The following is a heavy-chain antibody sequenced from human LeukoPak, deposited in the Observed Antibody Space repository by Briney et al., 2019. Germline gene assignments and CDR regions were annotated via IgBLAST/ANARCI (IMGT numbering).Heavy chain of an antibody. V-gene: IGHV3-49*04. Sequence: PGGSLRLSCAASGFTFSHYWMNWVRQAPGKGLEWVGFIRSKAYGGTTEYAASVKGRFTISRDDSKRIAYLQMNSLKTEDTAVYYCTRARLWWGLRLGELSLSPFGPWGQGTLVTVSS. CDR1: GFTFSHYW. D-gene: IGHD3-16*02. J-gene: IGHJ5*02. CDR3: TRARLWWGLRLGELSLSPFGP. CDR2: IRSKAYGGTT.